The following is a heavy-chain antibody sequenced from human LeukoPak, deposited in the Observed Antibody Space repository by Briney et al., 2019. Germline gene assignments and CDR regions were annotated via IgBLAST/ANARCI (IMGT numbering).Heavy chain of an antibody. Sequence: SETLSLTCAVYGESLSNYYWSWLRQRPGKGLEWIGEINHYGSTNYNPSLKSRITISVDTSKNQFSLKLSSATAADTAVYYCARLPDDYSRHGAPGWGQGTLVTVSS. J-gene: IGHJ4*02. D-gene: IGHD5-12*01. CDR1: GESLSNYY. V-gene: IGHV4-34*01. CDR3: ARLPDDYSRHGAPG. CDR2: INHYGST.